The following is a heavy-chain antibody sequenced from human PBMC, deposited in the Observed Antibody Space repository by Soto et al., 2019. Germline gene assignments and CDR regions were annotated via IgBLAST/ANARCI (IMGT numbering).Heavy chain of an antibody. J-gene: IGHJ4*02. Sequence: ESVGVVVQPGGSLRLSCAASGFTFDDYTMHWVRQAPGKGLEWVSLISWDGGSTYYADSVKGRFTISRDNSKNSLYLQMNSLRTEDTALYYCAKDRTGYGSGSYLFDYWGQGTLVTVSS. D-gene: IGHD3-10*01. CDR3: AKDRTGYGSGSYLFDY. CDR2: ISWDGGST. CDR1: GFTFDDYT. V-gene: IGHV3-43*01.